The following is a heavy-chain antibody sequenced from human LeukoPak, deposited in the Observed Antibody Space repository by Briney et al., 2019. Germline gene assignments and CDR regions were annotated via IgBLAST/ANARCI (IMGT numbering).Heavy chain of an antibody. D-gene: IGHD6-19*01. CDR1: GFTFSSYW. CDR3: ARDGGAVADHYYYYGMDV. J-gene: IGHJ6*02. Sequence: GGSLRLSCAASGFTFSSYWMSWVRQAPGKGLEWVANIKQDGSEKYYVDSVKGRFTISRDNPKNLLYLQMNSLRAEDTAVYYCARDGGAVADHYYYYGMDVWGQGTTVTVSS. V-gene: IGHV3-7*01. CDR2: IKQDGSEK.